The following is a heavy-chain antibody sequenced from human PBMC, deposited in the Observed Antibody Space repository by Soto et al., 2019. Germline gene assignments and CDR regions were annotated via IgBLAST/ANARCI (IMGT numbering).Heavy chain of an antibody. CDR3: ARGRDRSSYYYYYMDV. Sequence: SETLSLTCTVSGGSISSYYWSWIRQPPGKGLEWIGYIYYSGSTNYNPSLKSRVTISVDTSKNQFSLKLSSVTAADTAVYYCARGRDRSSYYYYYMDVWGKGTTVTVS. D-gene: IGHD3-10*01. V-gene: IGHV4-59*01. CDR1: GGSISSYY. CDR2: IYYSGST. J-gene: IGHJ6*03.